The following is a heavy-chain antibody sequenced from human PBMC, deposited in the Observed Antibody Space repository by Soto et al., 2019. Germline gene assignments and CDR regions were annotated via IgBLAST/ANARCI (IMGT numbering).Heavy chain of an antibody. CDR2: MHRGGTT. D-gene: IGHD5-18*01. CDR3: ARVNTTLVDHFDC. J-gene: IGHJ4*02. CDR1: GFTFSNFG. V-gene: IGHV3-53*01. Sequence: GGSLRLSCVASGFTFSNFGLNWVRQATGKGLEWVSLMHRGGTTDNADSVKGRFTTSRDKSKNTLYLHMNGLRVEDTAVYYCARVNTTLVDHFDCWGQGTLVTVSS.